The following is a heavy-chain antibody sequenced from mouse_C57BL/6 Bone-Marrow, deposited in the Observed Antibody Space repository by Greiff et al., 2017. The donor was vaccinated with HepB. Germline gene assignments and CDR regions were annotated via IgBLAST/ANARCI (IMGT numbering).Heavy chain of an antibody. CDR1: GYTFTSYW. CDR2: IDPSDSYT. J-gene: IGHJ2*01. CDR3: ARYTTVALDY. V-gene: IGHV1-69*01. Sequence: VQLQQPGAELVMPGASVKLSCKASGYTFTSYWMHWVKQRPGQGLEWIGEIDPSDSYTNYNQKFKGKSTLTGDKSSSTAYMQLSSLTSEDSAVYYCARYTTVALDYWGQGTTLTVSS. D-gene: IGHD1-1*01.